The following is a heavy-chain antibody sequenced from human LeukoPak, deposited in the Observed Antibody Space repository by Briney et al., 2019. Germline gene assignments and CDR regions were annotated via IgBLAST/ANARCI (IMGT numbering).Heavy chain of an antibody. CDR2: MNPNSGNT. CDR3: ARDLRVRGVSDY. CDR1: GYTFTSYG. D-gene: IGHD3-10*01. V-gene: IGHV1-8*02. J-gene: IGHJ4*02. Sequence: ASVKVSCKASGYTFTSYGINWVRQATGQGLEWMGWMNPNSGNTGYAQKFQGRVTMTRNTSISTAYMELSSLRSEDTAVYYCARDLRVRGVSDYWGQGTLVTVSS.